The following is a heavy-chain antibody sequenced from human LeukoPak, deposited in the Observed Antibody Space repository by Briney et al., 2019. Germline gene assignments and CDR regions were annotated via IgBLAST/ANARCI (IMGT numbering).Heavy chain of an antibody. Sequence: SETLSLTCTVSGGSISSYYWSWIRQPAGKGLEWIGRIYTSGSTNYNPSLKSRVTISVDTSKNQFSLKLSSVTAADTAVYYCARGSRDGYIEYYFDYWGQGTLVTVSS. CDR1: GGSISSYY. CDR2: IYTSGST. CDR3: ARGSRDGYIEYYFDY. V-gene: IGHV4-4*07. J-gene: IGHJ4*02. D-gene: IGHD5-24*01.